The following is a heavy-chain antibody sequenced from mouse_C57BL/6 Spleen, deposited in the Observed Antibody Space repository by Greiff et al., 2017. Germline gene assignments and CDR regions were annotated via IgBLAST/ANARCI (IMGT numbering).Heavy chain of an antibody. CDR2: IDPSDSYT. J-gene: IGHJ1*03. D-gene: IGHD3-3*01. Sequence: VQLQQSGAELVMPGASVKLSCKASGYTFTSYWMHWVQQRPGQGLEWIGEIDPSDSYTNYNQKFKGKSTLTVDKSSSTAYMQLSSLTSEDSAVYYCSRRRDERGYWYFDVWGTGTTVTVSS. CDR1: GYTFTSYW. V-gene: IGHV1-69*01. CDR3: SRRRDERGYWYFDV.